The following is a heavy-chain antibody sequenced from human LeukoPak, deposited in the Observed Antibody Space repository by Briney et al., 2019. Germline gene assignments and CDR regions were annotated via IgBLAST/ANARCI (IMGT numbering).Heavy chain of an antibody. CDR2: IYPDDSDT. CDR1: EYSFNNYW. CDR3: ARRKVLNGLYAFDI. J-gene: IGHJ3*02. D-gene: IGHD4/OR15-4a*01. Sequence: GESLEISCKGSEYSFNNYWITWVRQMPGKGLEWMGIIYPDDSDTRYSPSFQGQVTISADKSIITSYLQWSSLRASDTAMYYCARRKVLNGLYAFDIWGQGTMVIVSS. V-gene: IGHV5-51*01.